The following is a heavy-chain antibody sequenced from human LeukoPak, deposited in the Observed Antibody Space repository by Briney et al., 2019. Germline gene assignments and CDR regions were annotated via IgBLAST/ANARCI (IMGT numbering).Heavy chain of an antibody. CDR3: ARQIRPGTFDV. J-gene: IGHJ3*01. CDR2: IYYTGSS. V-gene: IGHV4-59*01. D-gene: IGHD6-13*01. CDR1: GGSINTYY. Sequence: SETLSLTCTVSGGSINTYYWSWIRQSPGKGLEWIAYIYYTGSSNYNPSLKGRVTISVDTSRNRLSLKLSSVTAADTAVYFCARQIRPGTFDVWGQGTVVTVSS.